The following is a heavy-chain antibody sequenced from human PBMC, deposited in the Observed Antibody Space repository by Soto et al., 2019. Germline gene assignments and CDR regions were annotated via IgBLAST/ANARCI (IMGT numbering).Heavy chain of an antibody. D-gene: IGHD1-26*01. CDR3: TRAIRDQLLSYS. V-gene: IGHV1-8*01. CDR1: GYTFTTYD. J-gene: IGHJ5*01. Sequence: QVQLVQSGAEVRKPGASVKVSCKASGYTFTTYDIAWVRQATGQGLEWMGWMNPNSANTGFAQKFQGRVTLTRDTSISTAYMELDSLTSEDTAVYYFTRAIRDQLLSYSWGHGTLVTVSS. CDR2: MNPNSANT.